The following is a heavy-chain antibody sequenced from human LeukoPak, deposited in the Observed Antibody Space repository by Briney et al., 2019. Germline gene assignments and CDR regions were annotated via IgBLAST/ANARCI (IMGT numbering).Heavy chain of an antibody. V-gene: IGHV4-39*07. Sequence: SETLSLTCTVSGDSINNNNYYWGWIRQPPGKGLEWIGNIYYNGRTYYSPSLKSRVTISVDTSKNQFSLKLTSVTAADTALYYCARTKLYCSGGSCYSSLDYWGQGTLVTVSS. D-gene: IGHD2-15*01. J-gene: IGHJ4*02. CDR3: ARTKLYCSGGSCYSSLDY. CDR1: GDSINNNNYY. CDR2: IYYNGRT.